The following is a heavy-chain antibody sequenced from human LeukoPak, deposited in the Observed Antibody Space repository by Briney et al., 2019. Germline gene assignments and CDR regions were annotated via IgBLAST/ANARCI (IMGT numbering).Heavy chain of an antibody. Sequence: ASVKVSCKASGYTFTSYAMHWVRQAPGQRLEWMGWINAGNGNTKYSQKFQGRVTITRDTSASTAYMELSSLRSEDTAMYYCARGGWSGTVTTLFDYWGQGTLVTVSS. J-gene: IGHJ4*02. CDR3: ARGGWSGTVTTLFDY. V-gene: IGHV1-3*01. CDR2: INAGNGNT. CDR1: GYTFTSYA. D-gene: IGHD4-17*01.